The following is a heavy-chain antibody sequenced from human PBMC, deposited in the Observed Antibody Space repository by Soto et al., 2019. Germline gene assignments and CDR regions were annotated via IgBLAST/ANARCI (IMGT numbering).Heavy chain of an antibody. CDR1: GGSICSSSYY. CDR2: IYYSGGT. D-gene: IGHD6-6*01. CDR3: ARGEAPSYSSSFAYYYYYMDV. J-gene: IGHJ6*03. V-gene: IGHV4-39*01. Sequence: PSETLSITCTVSGGSICSSSYYGGWIRQPPGKGLEWIGSIYYSGGTYYNPSLKSRVTISVDTSKNQFSLRLSSVTAADAAVYYCARGEAPSYSSSFAYYYYYMDVWGKGTTVTVSS.